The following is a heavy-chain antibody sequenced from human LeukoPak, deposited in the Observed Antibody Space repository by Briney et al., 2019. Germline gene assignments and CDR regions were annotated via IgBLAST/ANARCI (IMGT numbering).Heavy chain of an antibody. V-gene: IGHV4-39*01. Sequence: SETLSLTCTVSGGSISSSSYYWGWIRQPPGKGLEWIGSIYYSGSTYYNPSLKSRVTISVDTSKNQFSLKLSSVTAADTAVYYCARRSPILYFDYWGQGTLVTVSS. J-gene: IGHJ4*02. CDR3: ARRSPILYFDY. D-gene: IGHD3-9*01. CDR2: IYYSGST. CDR1: GGSISSSSYY.